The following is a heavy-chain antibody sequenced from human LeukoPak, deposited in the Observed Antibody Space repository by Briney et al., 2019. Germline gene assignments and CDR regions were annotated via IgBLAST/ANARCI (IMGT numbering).Heavy chain of an antibody. V-gene: IGHV1-8*03. CDR2: INPNSGNT. Sequence: GASVKVSCKASGYTFTGYYMHWVRQAPGQGLEWMGWINPNSGNTGYAQRFQCRVTITRNTSISTAYMELSSLRSEDTAVYYCARDLIVVVGDVFDLWGQGTMVTVSS. D-gene: IGHD3-22*01. CDR1: GYTFTGYY. CDR3: ARDLIVVVGDVFDL. J-gene: IGHJ3*01.